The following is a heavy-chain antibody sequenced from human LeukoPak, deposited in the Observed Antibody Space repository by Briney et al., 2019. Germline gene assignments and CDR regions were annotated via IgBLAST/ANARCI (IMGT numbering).Heavy chain of an antibody. Sequence: SVKVSCKASGGTFSFYAISWVRQAPGQGLEWMGGTIPIFNITNYAQKFLGRVTLTADESTSTAYMELSILRSEDTAVYYCARGHSGMTVMVNLDYWGQGTLVTVSS. J-gene: IGHJ4*02. D-gene: IGHD5-18*01. CDR1: GGTFSFYA. CDR2: TIPIFNIT. V-gene: IGHV1-69*13. CDR3: ARGHSGMTVMVNLDY.